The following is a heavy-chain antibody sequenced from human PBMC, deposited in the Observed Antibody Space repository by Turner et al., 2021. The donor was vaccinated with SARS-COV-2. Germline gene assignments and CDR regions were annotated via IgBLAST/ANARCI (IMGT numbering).Heavy chain of an antibody. D-gene: IGHD2-21*02. Sequence: QVQLVQSGAEVKKPGASVKVSCKVSGYTLIELSTHWVRQAPGKGLEWMGGFDPEDGETIYAQMFQGRVTMTEDTSTDTAYMELSSLRSEDTAVYYCATGYAYCGGDCSIDYWGQGTLVTVSS. CDR3: ATGYAYCGGDCSIDY. CDR1: GYTLIELS. CDR2: FDPEDGET. V-gene: IGHV1-24*01. J-gene: IGHJ4*02.